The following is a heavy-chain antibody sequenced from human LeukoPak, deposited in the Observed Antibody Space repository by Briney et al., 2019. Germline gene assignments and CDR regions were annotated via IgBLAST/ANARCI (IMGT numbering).Heavy chain of an antibody. Sequence: ASVKVSCKASGYTFTGYYMHWVRQAPGQGLEWMGWISPNSGDTNYAQKFQGRVTMTRDTSISTAYMELSRLRSDDTAVYYCARAKVYDNSGGDVFDIWGQGTIVTVSS. CDR1: GYTFTGYY. J-gene: IGHJ3*02. CDR2: ISPNSGDT. CDR3: ARAKVYDNSGGDVFDI. V-gene: IGHV1-2*02. D-gene: IGHD3-22*01.